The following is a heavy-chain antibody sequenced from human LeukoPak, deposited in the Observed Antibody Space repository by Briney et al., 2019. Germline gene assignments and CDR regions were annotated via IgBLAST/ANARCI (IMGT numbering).Heavy chain of an antibody. CDR2: ISASGRST. Sequence: GGSLRLSCAASGFAFDNFGMTWVRQAAGKGLQWVSRISASGRSTTYAESVKGRITISRDNSKNTLFLQVNSLRDDDTAVYYCAKVDNMVRGIIAYWGQGTLVTVSS. V-gene: IGHV3-23*01. J-gene: IGHJ4*02. CDR1: GFAFDNFG. D-gene: IGHD3-10*01. CDR3: AKVDNMVRGIIAY.